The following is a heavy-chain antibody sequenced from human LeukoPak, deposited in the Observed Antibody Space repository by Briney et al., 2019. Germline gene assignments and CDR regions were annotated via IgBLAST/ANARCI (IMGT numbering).Heavy chain of an antibody. CDR2: ISSSSSYI. Sequence: KAGGSLRLSCAASGFTFSNAWMSWVRQAPGKGLEWVSSISSSSSYIYYADSVKGRFTISRDNAKNSLYLQMNSLRAEDTAVYYCAREGLDRGSGSYFLPYHDYWGQGTLVTVSS. J-gene: IGHJ4*02. V-gene: IGHV3-21*01. CDR3: AREGLDRGSGSYFLPYHDY. D-gene: IGHD3-10*01. CDR1: GFTFSNAW.